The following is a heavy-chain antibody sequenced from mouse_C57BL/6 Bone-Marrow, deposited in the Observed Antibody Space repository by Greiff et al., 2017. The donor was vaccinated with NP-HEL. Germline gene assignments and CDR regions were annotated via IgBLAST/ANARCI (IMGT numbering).Heavy chain of an antibody. V-gene: IGHV5-6*02. J-gene: IGHJ2*01. CDR3: ARGYYYGSSYDFDY. D-gene: IGHD1-1*01. CDR1: GFTFSSYG. CDR2: ISSGGSYT. Sequence: EVKLVESGGDLVKPGGSLKLSCAASGFTFSSYGMSWVRQTPDKRLEWVATISSGGSYTYYPDSVKGRFTISRDNAKNTLYLQMSSLKSEDTAMYYCARGYYYGSSYDFDYWGQGTTRTVSS.